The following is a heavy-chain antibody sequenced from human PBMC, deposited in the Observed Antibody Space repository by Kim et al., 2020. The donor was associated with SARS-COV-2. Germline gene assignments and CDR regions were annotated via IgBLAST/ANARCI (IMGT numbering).Heavy chain of an antibody. D-gene: IGHD5-18*01. J-gene: IGHJ5*02. CDR1: GGSISSYY. CDR3: ARDQGTAMVSWFDP. CDR2: IYYSGST. Sequence: SETLSLTCTVSGGSISSYYWSWIRQPPGKGLEWIGYIYYSGSTNYNPSLKSRVTISVDTSKNQFSLKLSSVTAADTAVYYCARDQGTAMVSWFDPWGQGTLVTVSS. V-gene: IGHV4-59*13.